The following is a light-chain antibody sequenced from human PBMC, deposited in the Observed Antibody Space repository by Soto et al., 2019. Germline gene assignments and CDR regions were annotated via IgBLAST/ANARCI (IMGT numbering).Light chain of an antibody. CDR3: QQYYHWPRT. CDR2: AAS. CDR1: ESVSSN. V-gene: IGKV3-15*01. Sequence: EIVVRQSPATLSVSPGERATLSCRASESVSSNLAWFQHKPGQAPRLLIYAASTKATGVPARFTGSGSRTDFYLTITSLQSEDFAVYYCQQYYHWPRTFGQGTKVEIK. J-gene: IGKJ1*01.